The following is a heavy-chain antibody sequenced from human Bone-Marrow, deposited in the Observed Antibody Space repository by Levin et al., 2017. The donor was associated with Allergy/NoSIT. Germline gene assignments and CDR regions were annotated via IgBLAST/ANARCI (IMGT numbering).Heavy chain of an antibody. J-gene: IGHJ5*02. Sequence: SETLSLTCTVSGGSISDYYWSWIRQPPGKGLESIGYFYYSGSTDYNPSLKSRVTISVDTSKNQFSLKLTSVTAADTAVYYCAKGRVPNTWGQGTLVTVSS. CDR1: GGSISDYY. D-gene: IGHD3-16*01. CDR2: FYYSGST. V-gene: IGHV4-59*08. CDR3: AKGRVPNT.